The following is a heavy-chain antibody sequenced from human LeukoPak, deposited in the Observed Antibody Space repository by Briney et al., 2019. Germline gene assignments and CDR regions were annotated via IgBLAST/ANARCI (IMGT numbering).Heavy chain of an antibody. D-gene: IGHD2-15*01. CDR2: FYPRVYDA. CDR3: ARLVPRGTCYSCLNDY. J-gene: IGHJ4*02. CDR1: GYSFSSYW. V-gene: IGHV5-51*01. Sequence: GAPKISCQGSGYSFSSYWIGWVRQMPAQGLGWMGIFYPRVYDAKYGPSFHGQVTFLTEVAVCLTYLPGSGLKASDTAMYYCARLVPRGTCYSCLNDYWGQGTLVTVSS.